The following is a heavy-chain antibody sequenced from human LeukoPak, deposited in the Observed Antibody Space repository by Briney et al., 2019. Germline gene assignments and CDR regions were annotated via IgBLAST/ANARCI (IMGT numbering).Heavy chain of an antibody. V-gene: IGHV4-39*01. CDR1: GDSISSSDSY. CDR2: MYFSGRN. Sequence: SETLSLTCTVSGDSISSSDSYWGWIRQPPGKGLECIASMYFSGRNYYNPSLKSRVTISLDTSKNQFSLKLSSVTAADTALYYCARHIYTETTYWFDPWGQGTLITVSS. D-gene: IGHD4-11*01. J-gene: IGHJ5*02. CDR3: ARHIYTETTYWFDP.